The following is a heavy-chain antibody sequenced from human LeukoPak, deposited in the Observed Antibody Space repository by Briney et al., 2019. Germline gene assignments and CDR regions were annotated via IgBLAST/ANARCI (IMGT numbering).Heavy chain of an antibody. V-gene: IGHV1-69*05. CDR1: GGTFSSYA. J-gene: IGHJ4*02. D-gene: IGHD3-22*01. CDR3: ARGPYYYDSSGYSNY. Sequence: SVKVSCKASGGTFSSYAISWVRQAPGQGLEWMERIIPIFGTANYAQKFQGSVTITTDESTSTAYMELSSLRSEDTAVYYCARGPYYYDSSGYSNYWGQGTLVTVSS. CDR2: IIPIFGTA.